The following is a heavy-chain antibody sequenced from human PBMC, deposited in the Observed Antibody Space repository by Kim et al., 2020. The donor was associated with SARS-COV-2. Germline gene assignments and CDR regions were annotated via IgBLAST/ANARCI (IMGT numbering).Heavy chain of an antibody. CDR1: GFTFSSYS. V-gene: IGHV3-21*01. Sequence: GGSLRLSCAASGFTFSSYSMNWVRQAPGKGLEWVSSISSSSYIYYADSVKGRFTISRDNAKNSLYLQMNSLRAEDTAVYYCARGVEYYYDSSGYYWGQGTLVTVSS. CDR2: ISSSSYI. D-gene: IGHD3-22*01. J-gene: IGHJ4*02. CDR3: ARGVEYYYDSSGYY.